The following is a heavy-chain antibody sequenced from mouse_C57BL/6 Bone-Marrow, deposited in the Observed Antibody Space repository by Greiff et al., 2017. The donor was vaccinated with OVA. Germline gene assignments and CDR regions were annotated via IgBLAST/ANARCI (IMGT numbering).Heavy chain of an antibody. CDR1: GYTFTNYW. CDR2: IYPGGGYT. CDR3: ARKSNYVDY. Sequence: VQRVESGAELVRPGPSVKMSCKASGYTFTNYWIGWAKQRPGHGLEWIGDIYPGGGYTNYNEKFKGKATLTADKSSSTAYMQFSSLTSEDSAIYYCARKSNYVDYWGQGTTLTVSS. J-gene: IGHJ2*01. D-gene: IGHD1-3*01. V-gene: IGHV1-63*01.